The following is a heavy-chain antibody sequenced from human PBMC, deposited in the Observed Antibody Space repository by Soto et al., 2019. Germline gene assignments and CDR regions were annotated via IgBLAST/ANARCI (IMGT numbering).Heavy chain of an antibody. D-gene: IGHD6-19*01. CDR1: GYIFTNYY. V-gene: IGHV1-46*01. CDR2: INLSADRT. CDR3: ARAGPFGSGWYNDWYFDL. Sequence: ASVKVSCKASGYIFTNYYIHWVRQAPGQGLEWMGIINLSADRTSYAQKFQGRVTITADESTSTAYMELSSLRSEDTAVYYCARAGPFGSGWYNDWYFDLWGRGTLVTVSS. J-gene: IGHJ2*01.